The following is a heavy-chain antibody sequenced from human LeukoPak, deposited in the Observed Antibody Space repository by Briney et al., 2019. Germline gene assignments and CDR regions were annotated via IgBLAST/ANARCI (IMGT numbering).Heavy chain of an antibody. J-gene: IGHJ2*01. CDR2: ICYSGST. D-gene: IGHD5-18*01. CDR3: AREGYGGYFDL. Sequence: SETLSLTCAVSGGSISSSNWWSWVRQPPGKGLEWIGYICYSGSTNYNPSLKSRVTISVDTSKNQFSLKLSSVTAADTAVYYCAREGYGGYFDLWGRGTLVTVSS. V-gene: IGHV4-4*02. CDR1: GGSISSSNW.